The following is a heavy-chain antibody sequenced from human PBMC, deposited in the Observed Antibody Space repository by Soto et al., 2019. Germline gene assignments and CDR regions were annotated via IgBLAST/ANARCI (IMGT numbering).Heavy chain of an antibody. CDR1: GFTFSSYS. Sequence: EVQLVESGGGLVKPGGSLRLSCAASGFTFSSYSMNWVRQAPGKGLEWVSSISSSSSYICYADSVKGRFTISRDNAKNSLYLQMNSLRAEDTAVYYCARDGVTGTPGAYYFDYWGQGTLVTVSS. D-gene: IGHD1-20*01. V-gene: IGHV3-21*01. J-gene: IGHJ4*02. CDR2: ISSSSSYI. CDR3: ARDGVTGTPGAYYFDY.